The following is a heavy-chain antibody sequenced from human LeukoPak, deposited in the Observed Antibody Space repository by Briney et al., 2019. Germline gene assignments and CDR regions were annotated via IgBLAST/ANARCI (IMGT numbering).Heavy chain of an antibody. V-gene: IGHV3-53*01. CDR1: GFTVSSNY. Sequence: GGSLRLSCAASGFTVSSNYMSWVRQAPGKGLEWVSVIYSGGRTYYADSVKGRFTISRDNSKNTLYLQMNSLRAEDTAVYYCARVYYGSGSLYYYDYYMDVWGKGTTVTVSS. CDR3: ARVYYGSGSLYYYDYYMDV. J-gene: IGHJ6*03. D-gene: IGHD3-10*01. CDR2: IYSGGRT.